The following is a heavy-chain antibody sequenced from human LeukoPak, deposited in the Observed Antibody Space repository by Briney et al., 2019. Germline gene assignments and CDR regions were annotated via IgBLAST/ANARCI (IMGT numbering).Heavy chain of an antibody. V-gene: IGHV3-30*02. CDR3: ARDRYDSSGYYYVYFDY. Sequence: PGGSLRLSCAASGFTFSTYGMHWVRQAPGKGLEWVAFIRYDGSNKYYADSVKGRFTISRDDSKNTLYLQMNSLRAEDTAVYYCARDRYDSSGYYYVYFDYWGQGTLVTVSS. CDR1: GFTFSTYG. D-gene: IGHD3-22*01. CDR2: IRYDGSNK. J-gene: IGHJ4*02.